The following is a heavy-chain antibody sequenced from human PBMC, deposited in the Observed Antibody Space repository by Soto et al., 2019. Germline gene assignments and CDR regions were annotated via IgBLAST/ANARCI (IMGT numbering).Heavy chain of an antibody. CDR3: ARLRRMVELATVQFDY. CDR2: ISAYNGNT. Sequence: QVQLVQSGAEVKKHVASVKVSCKASGYTFTSSGIIWLRQAPRQGLEWMGWISAYNGNTNYAQKLQGRVTMTTDTATSTAYMELRSLRSDDTAVYYCARLRRMVELATVQFDYWGQGTLVTVSS. CDR1: GYTFTSSG. D-gene: IGHD4-4*01. V-gene: IGHV1-18*01. J-gene: IGHJ4*02.